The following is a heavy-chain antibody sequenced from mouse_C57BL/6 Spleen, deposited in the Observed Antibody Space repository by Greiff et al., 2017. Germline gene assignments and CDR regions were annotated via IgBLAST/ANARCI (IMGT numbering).Heavy chain of an antibody. J-gene: IGHJ4*01. CDR3: ARHCYYGSSGDYYAMDY. CDR1: GFSLTSYG. V-gene: IGHV2-6-1*01. CDR2: IWSDGST. D-gene: IGHD1-1*01. Sequence: VQLKESGPGLVAPSQSLSITCTVSGFSLTSYGVHWVRQPPGKGLEWLVVIWSDGSTTYNSALKSRLSISKDNSKSHVFLKMNSLQTDDTAMYYWARHCYYGSSGDYYAMDYWGQGTSVTVSS.